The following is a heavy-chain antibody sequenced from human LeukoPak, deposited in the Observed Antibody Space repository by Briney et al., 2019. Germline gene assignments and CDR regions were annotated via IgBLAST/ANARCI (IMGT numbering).Heavy chain of an antibody. CDR3: ARDRLNIVLTVYATDYYGMDV. CDR2: IYTSGST. J-gene: IGHJ6*02. Sequence: SETLSLTCTVSGGSISGYYWSWIRQPAGKGLEWIGSIYTSGSTNYNPSLKSRVTMSVDTSKNQFSLKLSSVTAADTAVYYCARDRLNIVLTVYATDYYGMDVWGQGTTVTVSS. D-gene: IGHD2-8*01. CDR1: GGSISGYY. V-gene: IGHV4-4*07.